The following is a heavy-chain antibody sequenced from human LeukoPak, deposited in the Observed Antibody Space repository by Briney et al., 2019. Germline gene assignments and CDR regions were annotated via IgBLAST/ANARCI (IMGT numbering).Heavy chain of an antibody. D-gene: IGHD4-23*01. CDR1: GGSISSGSYY. CDR3: ARDRHDYGGNSGLQH. CDR2: IYTSGST. Sequence: PSETLSLTCTVSGGSISSGSYYWSWIRQPAGKGLEWIGRIYTSGSTNYNPSLKSRVTISVDTSKNQFSLKLSSVTAADTAVYYCARDRHDYGGNSGLQHWGQGTLVTVSS. J-gene: IGHJ1*01. V-gene: IGHV4-61*02.